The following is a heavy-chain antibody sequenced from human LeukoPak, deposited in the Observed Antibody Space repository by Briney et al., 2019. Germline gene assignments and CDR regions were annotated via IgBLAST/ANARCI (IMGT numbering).Heavy chain of an antibody. Sequence: GGSLRLSCAASGFTFSSYSMNWVRQAPGKGLEWVSSISSSSSYISSSSSYIYYADSMKGRFTISRDNAKNSLYLQMNSLRAEDTAVYYCARPTRERGIVVVPAAAFDYWGQGTLVTVSS. CDR1: GFTFSSYS. V-gene: IGHV3-21*01. CDR2: ISSSSSYISSSSSYI. D-gene: IGHD2-2*01. J-gene: IGHJ4*02. CDR3: ARPTRERGIVVVPAAAFDY.